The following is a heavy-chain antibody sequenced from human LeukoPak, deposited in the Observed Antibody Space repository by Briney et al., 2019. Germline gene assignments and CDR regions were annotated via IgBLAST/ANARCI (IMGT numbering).Heavy chain of an antibody. CDR1: GGSFSGYY. Sequence: SETLSLTCAVYGGSFSGYYWSWIRQPPGKGLEWIGEINHSGSTNYNPSLKSRVTISVDTSKNQFSLKLSSVTAADTAVYYCARDPPGDSSGYYSYWGQGTLVTVSS. CDR3: ARDPPGDSSGYYSY. V-gene: IGHV4-34*01. D-gene: IGHD3-22*01. J-gene: IGHJ4*02. CDR2: INHSGST.